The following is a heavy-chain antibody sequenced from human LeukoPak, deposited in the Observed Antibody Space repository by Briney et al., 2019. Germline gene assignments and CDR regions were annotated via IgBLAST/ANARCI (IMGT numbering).Heavy chain of an antibody. V-gene: IGHV3-23*01. CDR3: AKPRGYGDFGNWFDP. J-gene: IGHJ5*02. D-gene: IGHD4-17*01. CDR2: ISGSGGST. Sequence: AGGSLRLSCAASGFTFSSYAMSWVRQAPGKGLEWVSAISGSGGSTYYADSVKGRFTISRDNPKNTLYLQMNSLRAEDTAVYYCAKPRGYGDFGNWFDPWGQGTLVTVSS. CDR1: GFTFSSYA.